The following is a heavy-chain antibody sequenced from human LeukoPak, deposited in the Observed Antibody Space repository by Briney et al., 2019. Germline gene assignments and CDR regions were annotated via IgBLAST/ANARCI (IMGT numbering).Heavy chain of an antibody. CDR2: INQDGSAK. D-gene: IGHD6-25*01. CDR3: ATSHHTSSGQNFDY. CDR1: GLTLSDYW. J-gene: IGHJ4*02. V-gene: IGHV3-7*01. Sequence: GGSLRLSCEASGLTLSDYWMSWDRQAPGKGLEWVANINQDGSAKYYVDSVKGRFTISRDNADSSLYLQMNALRADDTAMYYCATSHHTSSGQNFDYWGQGTLVSVSS.